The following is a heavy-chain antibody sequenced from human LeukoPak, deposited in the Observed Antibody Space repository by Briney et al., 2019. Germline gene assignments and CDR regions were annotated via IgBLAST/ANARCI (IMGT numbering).Heavy chain of an antibody. CDR1: GFTFSSYG. Sequence: GGSLRLSCAASGFTFSSYGMHWVRQAPGKGLEWVAVIWYDGSNKYYADSVKGRFTISRDNSENTLYLQMNSLRAEDTAVYYCARDGGYYSSSWYYDYWGQGTLVTVSS. V-gene: IGHV3-33*01. CDR2: IWYDGSNK. J-gene: IGHJ4*02. CDR3: ARDGGYYSSSWYYDY. D-gene: IGHD6-13*01.